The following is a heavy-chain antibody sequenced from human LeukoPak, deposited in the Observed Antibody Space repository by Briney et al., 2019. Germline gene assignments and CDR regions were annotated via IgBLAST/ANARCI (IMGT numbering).Heavy chain of an antibody. CDR1: GYSISSGYY. D-gene: IGHD1-7*01. CDR3: ARAGWGNYDY. J-gene: IGHJ4*02. Sequence: PSETLSLACTVSGYSISSGYYWGWIRQPPGKGLEWIGSIYHSGSTYYNPPLKSRVTISVDTSKNQFSLKLSSVTAADTAVYYCARAGWGNYDYWGQGTLVTVSS. CDR2: IYHSGST. V-gene: IGHV4-38-2*02.